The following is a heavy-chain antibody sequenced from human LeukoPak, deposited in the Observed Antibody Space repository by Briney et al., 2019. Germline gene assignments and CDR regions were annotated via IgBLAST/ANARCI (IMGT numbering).Heavy chain of an antibody. Sequence: PGGSLRLSCAASGFTFSSYGMHWVRQAPGKGLEWVAVISYDGSNKYYADSVKGRFTISRDNSKNTLYLQMNSPRAEDTAVYYCAKDTYSSGWYVGRSEDYWGQGTLVTVSS. CDR3: AKDTYSSGWYVGRSEDY. CDR1: GFTFSSYG. D-gene: IGHD6-19*01. J-gene: IGHJ4*02. CDR2: ISYDGSNK. V-gene: IGHV3-30*18.